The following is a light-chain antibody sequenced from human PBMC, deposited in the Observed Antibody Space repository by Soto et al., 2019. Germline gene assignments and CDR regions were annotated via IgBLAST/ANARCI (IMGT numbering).Light chain of an antibody. Sequence: SVLAQPPSASGTPGQRVTISCSGSNSNIGRDDVTWYQQVPGTAPQCLIYSNDQRPSGVPDRISGSRSGTSASLAIGGLQSGDEAECYCAAWDDTLRARVFGGGTKLTVL. CDR3: AAWDDTLRARV. J-gene: IGLJ2*01. CDR1: NSNIGRDD. V-gene: IGLV1-44*01. CDR2: SND.